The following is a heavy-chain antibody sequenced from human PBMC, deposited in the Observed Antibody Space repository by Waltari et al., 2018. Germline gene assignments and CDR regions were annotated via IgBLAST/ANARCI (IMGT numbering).Heavy chain of an antibody. Sequence: EVQLVESGGGLFRPGGSLRLSCAASGFTFNTYWMHWVRQAPGKGLVWVSRINADGSSPIYADSVKGRFTISRDNAKNTLYLQMSSLRAEDTAVYYCAREGASILAVFDYWGQGTLVTVSS. J-gene: IGHJ4*02. CDR1: GFTFNTYW. CDR3: AREGASILAVFDY. D-gene: IGHD6-6*01. V-gene: IGHV3-74*01. CDR2: INADGSSP.